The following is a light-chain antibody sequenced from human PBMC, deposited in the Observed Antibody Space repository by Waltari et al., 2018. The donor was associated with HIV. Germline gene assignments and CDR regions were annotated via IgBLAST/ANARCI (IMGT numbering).Light chain of an antibody. Sequence: QSVLTQSPSASGTPGQRVIISCSGSSSNIGIHSVNWYQQLPGTAPKLLIYSNNERPSGVPDRFSGSKSGTSASLAISGLQSEDEADYHCAAWDDSLNGPVFGGGTKLTVL. V-gene: IGLV1-44*01. CDR2: SNN. CDR1: SSNIGIHS. CDR3: AAWDDSLNGPV. J-gene: IGLJ2*01.